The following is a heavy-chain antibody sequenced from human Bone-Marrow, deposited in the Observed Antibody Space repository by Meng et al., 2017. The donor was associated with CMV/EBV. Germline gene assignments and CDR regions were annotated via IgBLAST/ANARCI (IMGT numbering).Heavy chain of an antibody. CDR3: ARGYSRSPGWFDP. CDR2: FIPILGIA. V-gene: IGHV1-69*02. D-gene: IGHD6-13*01. Sequence: SVKVFCKASGGTFSSYTISWVRQAPGQGLEWMGRFIPILGIANYAQKFQGRVTITADKSTSTAYMELSSLRSEDTAVYYCARGYSRSPGWFDPWGQGTLVTVSS. J-gene: IGHJ5*02. CDR1: GGTFSSYT.